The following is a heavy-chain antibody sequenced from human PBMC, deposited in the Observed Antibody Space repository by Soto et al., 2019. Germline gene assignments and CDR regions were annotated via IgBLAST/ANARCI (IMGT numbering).Heavy chain of an antibody. CDR3: GRRGRESTRFYSWVDP. CDR1: GYSITSDFY. V-gene: IGHV4-38-2*01. CDR2: IYHSGTT. D-gene: IGHD2-2*02. Sequence: PSETLSLTCLVSGYSITSDFYWGWIREPPGKGLEWIGSIYHSGTTYSDPSLKSRLTISVDTSKNQFSLMLTSVTAADTAVYYCGRRGRESTRFYSWVDPWGQGSPVT. J-gene: IGHJ5*02.